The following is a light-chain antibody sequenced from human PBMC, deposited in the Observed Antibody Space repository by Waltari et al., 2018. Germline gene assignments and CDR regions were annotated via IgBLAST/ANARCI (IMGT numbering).Light chain of an antibody. CDR2: EVR. Sequence: QSALTQPASVSGSPGQSITISCTGTSSDVGGYNLVSWHQQHPGKAPKLVIYEVRNRSTGVSNRCSGSKSGHTASVTISGLQAEDEADYYCTSYITTRGDWVFGGGTKLTVL. J-gene: IGLJ3*02. CDR3: TSYITTRGDWV. CDR1: SSDVGGYNL. V-gene: IGLV2-14*01.